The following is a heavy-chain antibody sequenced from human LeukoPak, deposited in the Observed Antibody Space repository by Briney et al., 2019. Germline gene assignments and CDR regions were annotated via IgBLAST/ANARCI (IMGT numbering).Heavy chain of an antibody. Sequence: GGSLRLSCAASGFTFSSYSMMWVRQAPGKGLEWVSYISSSGSTIYYADSVKGRFTTSRDNAKKSLYMQMNSLRAEDTAVYYCARGSIDGYNLIDAFDIWGQGTMVTVSS. D-gene: IGHD5-24*01. CDR3: ARGSIDGYNLIDAFDI. CDR1: GFTFSSYS. CDR2: ISSSGSTI. J-gene: IGHJ3*02. V-gene: IGHV3-48*04.